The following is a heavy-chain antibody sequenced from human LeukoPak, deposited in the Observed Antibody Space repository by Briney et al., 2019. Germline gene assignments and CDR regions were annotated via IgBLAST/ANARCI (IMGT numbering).Heavy chain of an antibody. CDR3: ARRGGYDFWSGYLTWFDP. Sequence: SETLSLTCAVSGYSISSGYYWGWIRQPPGKGLEWIGSIYHSGSTYYNPSLKSRVTISVDTSKNQFSLKLGSVTAADTAVYYCARRGGYDFWSGYLTWFDPWGQGTLVTVSS. V-gene: IGHV4-38-2*01. J-gene: IGHJ5*02. CDR2: IYHSGST. CDR1: GYSISSGYY. D-gene: IGHD3-3*01.